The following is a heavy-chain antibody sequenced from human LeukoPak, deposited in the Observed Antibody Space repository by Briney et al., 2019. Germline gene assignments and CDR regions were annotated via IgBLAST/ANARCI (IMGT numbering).Heavy chain of an antibody. CDR2: IHPSGMW. D-gene: IGHD3-22*01. V-gene: IGHV4-31*03. CDR1: GPSLKIEDQY. J-gene: IGHJ4*02. CDR3: SRGLDSRKLGY. Sequence: PLSLTCTLSGPSLKIEDQYWNWIPRNPGRGLDWIGSIHPSGMWYNNPSLESRVTMSRDTSKNQFSLNLNSVTAADTAVYFCSRGLDSRKLGYWGQGILVTVSS.